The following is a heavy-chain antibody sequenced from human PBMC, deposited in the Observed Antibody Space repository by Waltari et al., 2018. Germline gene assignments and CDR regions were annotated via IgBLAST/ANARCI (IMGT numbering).Heavy chain of an antibody. CDR1: GGSFSGYY. CDR2: INHSGTT. V-gene: IGHV4-34*01. CDR3: VATYYYYDMDV. Sequence: QVELQQWGAGLLKPSETLSLTCAVYGGSFSGYYWSWLRQPPGKGLEWIGEINHSGTTNYNPSLKSRVIISVDTSKNQFSLKVSSVTAADTAVYFCVATYYYYDMDVWGQGTTVTVSS. J-gene: IGHJ6*02.